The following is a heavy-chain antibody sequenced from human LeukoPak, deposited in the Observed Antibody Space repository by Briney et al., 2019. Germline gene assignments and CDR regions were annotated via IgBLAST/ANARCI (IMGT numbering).Heavy chain of an antibody. V-gene: IGHV3-30-3*01. CDR3: ARDWSGSYDY. Sequence: GRSLRLSCAASGFTFSSYAMHWVRQAPGKGLEWVAVISYDGSNKYYADSVKGRFTISRDNSKYTLYLQMNGLRAEDTAVYFCARDWSGSYDYRGQGTLVTVSS. CDR1: GFTFSSYA. D-gene: IGHD1-26*01. CDR2: ISYDGSNK. J-gene: IGHJ4*02.